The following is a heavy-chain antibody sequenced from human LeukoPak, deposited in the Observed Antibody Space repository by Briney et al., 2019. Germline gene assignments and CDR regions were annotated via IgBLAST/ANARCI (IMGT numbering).Heavy chain of an antibody. V-gene: IGHV3-66*01. J-gene: IGHJ5*02. CDR3: ARIYCGGDCYSADSNWFDP. CDR2: IYSGGST. D-gene: IGHD2-21*02. Sequence: PGGSLRLSCAASGFTVSSNYMSWVRQAPGKGLEWVSVIYSGGSTYYADSVEGRFTISRDNSKNTLYLQMNSLRAEDTAVYYCARIYCGGDCYSADSNWFDPWGQGTLVTVSS. CDR1: GFTVSSNY.